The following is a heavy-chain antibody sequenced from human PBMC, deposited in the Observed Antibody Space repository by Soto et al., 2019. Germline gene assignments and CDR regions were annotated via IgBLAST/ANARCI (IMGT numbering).Heavy chain of an antibody. D-gene: IGHD3-16*01. V-gene: IGHV3-21*06. CDR2: ISDDSSYI. CDR3: ATPYYFNH. Sequence: GSLRLSCAASGFMFSAYTMNWVRQAPGKGLEWLSSISDDSSYIDYADSLRGRFTVSRDNARNSLYLQIDSLGVEDTAVYYCATPYYFNHWGPGTLVTVSS. J-gene: IGHJ1*01. CDR1: GFMFSAYT.